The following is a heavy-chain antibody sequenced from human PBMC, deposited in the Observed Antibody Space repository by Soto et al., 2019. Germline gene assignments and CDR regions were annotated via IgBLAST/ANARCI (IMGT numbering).Heavy chain of an antibody. CDR3: ARVVFGAAAGEYYFDY. D-gene: IGHD6-13*01. V-gene: IGHV1-8*01. CDR1: GYTFTSYD. Sequence: ASVKVSCKASGYTFTSYDINWVRQATGQGLEWMGWMNPNSGNTVYAQKFQGRVTMTRNTSISTAYMELSSLRSEDTAVYYCARVVFGAAAGEYYFDYWGQGTLVTVSS. CDR2: MNPNSGNT. J-gene: IGHJ4*02.